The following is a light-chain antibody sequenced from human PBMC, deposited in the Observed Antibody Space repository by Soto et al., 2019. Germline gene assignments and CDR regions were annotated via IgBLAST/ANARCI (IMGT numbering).Light chain of an antibody. CDR1: SSDVGGYNY. J-gene: IGLJ1*01. Sequence: QSVLTQPPSASGSPGQSVAISCTGTSSDVGGYNYVSWYQQHPGKAPKQMIYEVNKRPSGVPDRFSCSKSGNTASLTVSGLQAEDEADYYCISYAGSSNVFGTGTKLTVL. V-gene: IGLV2-8*01. CDR2: EVN. CDR3: ISYAGSSNV.